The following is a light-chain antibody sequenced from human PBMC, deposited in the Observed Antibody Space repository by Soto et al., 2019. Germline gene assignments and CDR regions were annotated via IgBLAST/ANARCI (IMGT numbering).Light chain of an antibody. V-gene: IGKV1-9*01. CDR2: AAS. Sequence: DIQLTQSPSFLSASVGDRFTITCRASQGISSSLAWFQQKPGKAPKLLIYAASTLQSRVPSRFSGSGSGTDFTLTISSLQTADFATYYCQQLNTYPHTFGQGTNLEIK. J-gene: IGKJ2*01. CDR1: QGISSS. CDR3: QQLNTYPHT.